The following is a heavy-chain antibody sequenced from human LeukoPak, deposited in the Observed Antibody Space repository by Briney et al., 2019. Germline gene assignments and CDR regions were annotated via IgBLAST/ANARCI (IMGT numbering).Heavy chain of an antibody. J-gene: IGHJ3*02. Sequence: GGSLRLSCAASGFTFSSYGMHWVRQAPGKWLEWVAFIRYDGSNKYYADSVKGRFTISRDNSKNTLYLQMNSLRAEDTAVYYCANSYHDYSNYLPGRALWDAFDIWGQGKMVTVSS. CDR3: ANSYHDYSNYLPGRALWDAFDI. CDR1: GFTFSSYG. CDR2: IRYDGSNK. V-gene: IGHV3-30*02. D-gene: IGHD4-11*01.